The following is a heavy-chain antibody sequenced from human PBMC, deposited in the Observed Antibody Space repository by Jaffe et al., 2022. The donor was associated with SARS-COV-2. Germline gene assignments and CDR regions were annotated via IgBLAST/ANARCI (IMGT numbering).Heavy chain of an antibody. CDR3: AKLVGATPRPFDY. Sequence: EVQLLESGGGLVQPGGSLRLSCAASGFTFSSYAMSWVRQAPGKGLEWVSGISGSGGSTYYGDSVKGRFTISRDNSKNTLYLQMTSLRAEDTAVYYCAKLVGATPRPFDYWGQGTLVSVSP. D-gene: IGHD1-26*01. CDR1: GFTFSSYA. J-gene: IGHJ4*02. V-gene: IGHV3-23*01. CDR2: ISGSGGST.